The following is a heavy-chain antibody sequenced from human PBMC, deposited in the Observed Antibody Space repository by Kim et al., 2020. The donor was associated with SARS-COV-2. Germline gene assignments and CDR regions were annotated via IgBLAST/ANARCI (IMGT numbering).Heavy chain of an antibody. Sequence: SETLSLTCTVSGGSVSSGSYYWSWIRQPPGKGLEWIGYIYYSGSTNYNPSLKSRVTISVDTSKNQFSLKLSSVTAADTAVYYCARGNYYYYGMDVWGQGTTVTVSS. CDR3: ARGNYYYYGMDV. CDR2: IYYSGST. CDR1: GGSVSSGSYY. V-gene: IGHV4-61*01. D-gene: IGHD6-13*01. J-gene: IGHJ6*02.